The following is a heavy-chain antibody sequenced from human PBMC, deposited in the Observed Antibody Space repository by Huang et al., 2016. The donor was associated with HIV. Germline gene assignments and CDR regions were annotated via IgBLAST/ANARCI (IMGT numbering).Heavy chain of an antibody. D-gene: IGHD3-16*01. J-gene: IGHJ3*02. V-gene: IGHV4-34*02. CDR3: VRNPVLGDDAFDM. CDR2: GGYNGAV. CDR1: GGSLSGNY. Sequence: QVFLQQWGTGFLKPSGTLSLKCAVYGGSLSGNYWTWIRQAPGTGQEWLGGGGYNGAVSHGASLKGRRALLVDRSRNQVAMTMTFGTAAYTAIYYCVRNPVLGDDAFDMWGQGTRVTVSS.